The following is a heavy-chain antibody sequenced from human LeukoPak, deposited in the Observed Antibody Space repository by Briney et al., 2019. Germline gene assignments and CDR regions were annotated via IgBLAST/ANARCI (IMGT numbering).Heavy chain of an antibody. V-gene: IGHV1-69*13. D-gene: IGHD3-22*01. J-gene: IGHJ4*02. CDR1: GGTFSSYA. CDR3: AGGRLCYDSSGYYSTLGY. CDR2: IIPIFGTA. Sequence: SVKVSCKASGGTFSSYAISWVRQAPGQGLEWVGGIIPIFGTANYAQKFQGRVTITADESTSTAYMELSSLRSEDTAVYYCAGGRLCYDSSGYYSTLGYWGQGTLVTVSS.